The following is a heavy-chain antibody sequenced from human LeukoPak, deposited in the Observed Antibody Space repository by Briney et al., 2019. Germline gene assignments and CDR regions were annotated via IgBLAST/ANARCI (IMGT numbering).Heavy chain of an antibody. CDR2: ISASGGST. CDR1: GCTFNNYA. V-gene: IGHV3-23*01. CDR3: AKEPNDY. Sequence: GGSLRLSCAAAGCTFNNYAMNWVLQAPWKGLEGFSTISASGGSTYYADSVKVRFTISRDNSKNTLYLQMNSLRADDTAVYYCAKEPNDYWGQGTLVTVSS. J-gene: IGHJ4*02.